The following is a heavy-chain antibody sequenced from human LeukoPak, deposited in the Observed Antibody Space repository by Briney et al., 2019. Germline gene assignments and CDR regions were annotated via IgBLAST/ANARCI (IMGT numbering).Heavy chain of an antibody. CDR3: ARGPAGYN. CDR1: GFTVSSNH. D-gene: IGHD1-1*01. V-gene: IGHV3-53*01. CDR2: IYSGGST. Sequence: GGSLRLYCAASGFTVSSNHMSWVRQAPGKGLEWVSVIYSGGSTDYADSVKGRFTISRDNSKNTLYLQMSSLRAEDTAVYHCARGPAGYNWGQGTLVTVSS. J-gene: IGHJ4*02.